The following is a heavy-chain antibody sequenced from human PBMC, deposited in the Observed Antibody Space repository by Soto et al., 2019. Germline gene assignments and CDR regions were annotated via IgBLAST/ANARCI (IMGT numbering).Heavy chain of an antibody. J-gene: IGHJ5*02. CDR2: IYDSGST. CDR3: ARDNGVGP. V-gene: IGHV4-30-4*01. CDR1: GGSISSGDYY. Sequence: QVQLQESGPGLVKPSQTLSLTCTVSGGSISSGDYYWSWIRQPPGKGLEWIGYIYDSGSTYYNSSLKSRVNITLDTSKTQFSLNLTSVTAADTAVYYCARDNGVGPWGQGTLVTVSS. D-gene: IGHD2-8*01.